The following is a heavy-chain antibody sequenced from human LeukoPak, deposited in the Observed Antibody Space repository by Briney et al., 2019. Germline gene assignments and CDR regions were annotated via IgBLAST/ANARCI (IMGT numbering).Heavy chain of an antibody. V-gene: IGHV3-30-3*01. D-gene: IGHD3-22*01. Sequence: GGSLRLSCAASGFTFSSYAMHWVRQAPGKGLEWVAVISYDGSNKYYADSVKGRFTISRDNSKNTLYLQMNSLRAEDTAVYYCARELDYYDSSGRLCDAFDIWGQGTMVTVSS. CDR3: ARELDYYDSSGRLCDAFDI. CDR2: ISYDGSNK. J-gene: IGHJ3*02. CDR1: GFTFSSYA.